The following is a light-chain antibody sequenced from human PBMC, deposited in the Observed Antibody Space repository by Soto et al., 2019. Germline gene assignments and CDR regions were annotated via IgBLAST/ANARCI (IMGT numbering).Light chain of an antibody. V-gene: IGKV3-20*01. Sequence: EIVLTQSPGTLSLSPGERATLSCRASQSVSSSYLAWYQQKPGQAPRLLIYGASSRATGIPDRFSGSGSGTDFTLTISRLEPEDFATYYCQQSYSTLYTFGQGTMLEIK. J-gene: IGKJ2*01. CDR3: QQSYSTLYT. CDR1: QSVSSSY. CDR2: GAS.